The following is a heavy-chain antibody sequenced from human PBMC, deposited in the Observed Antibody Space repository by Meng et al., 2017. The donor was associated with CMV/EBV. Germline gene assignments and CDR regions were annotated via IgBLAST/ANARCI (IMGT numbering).Heavy chain of an antibody. CDR1: GFTFSSYW. CDR2: IKQDGSEK. Sequence: GGSLRLSCAASGFTFSSYWMSWVRQAPGKGLEGVANIKQDGSEKYYVDSVKGRFTISRDNAKNSLYLQMNSLRAEDTAVYYCARENWGDALDIWGQGTMVTVSS. D-gene: IGHD7-27*01. J-gene: IGHJ3*02. CDR3: ARENWGDALDI. V-gene: IGHV3-7*01.